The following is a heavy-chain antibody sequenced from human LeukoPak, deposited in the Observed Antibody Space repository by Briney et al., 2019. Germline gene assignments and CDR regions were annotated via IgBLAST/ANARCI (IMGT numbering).Heavy chain of an antibody. CDR2: INPNTGGT. Sequence: ASVKVSCKASGYTFTSYGISWVRQAPGQGLEWMGWINPNTGGTNYAQKLQGRVSMTTDTSTSTAYMELRSLRSDDTALYYCARGDNWAYDHWGQGTLVTVSS. CDR1: GYTFTSYG. CDR3: ARGDNWAYDH. J-gene: IGHJ5*02. D-gene: IGHD1-20*01. V-gene: IGHV1-18*01.